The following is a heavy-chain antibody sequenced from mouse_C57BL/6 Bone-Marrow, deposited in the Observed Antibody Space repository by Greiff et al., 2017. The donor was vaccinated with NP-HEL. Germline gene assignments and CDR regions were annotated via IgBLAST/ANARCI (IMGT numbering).Heavy chain of an antibody. CDR1: GFSLTSYG. J-gene: IGHJ1*03. CDR3: ARKGYYGSSYWYFDV. V-gene: IGHV2-2*01. D-gene: IGHD1-1*01. CDR2: IWSGGST. Sequence: QVQLQQSGPGLVQPSQSLSITCTVSGFSLTSYGVHWVRQSPGKGLEWLGVIWSGGSTDYNAAFISRLSISKDNSKSQVFVKMNSLQDDDTAIYYGARKGYYGSSYWYFDVWGTGTTVTVSS.